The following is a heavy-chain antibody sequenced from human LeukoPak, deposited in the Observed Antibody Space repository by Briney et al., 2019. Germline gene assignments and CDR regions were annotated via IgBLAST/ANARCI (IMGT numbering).Heavy chain of an antibody. Sequence: ASVKVSCKASGYTFTSYAMNWVRQAPGQGLEWMGWINPNSGGTNYAQKFQGRVTMTRDTSISTAYMELSRLRSDDTAVYYCAIDFGVDLDYWGQGTLVTVSS. J-gene: IGHJ4*02. CDR3: AIDFGVDLDY. D-gene: IGHD3-3*01. CDR2: INPNSGGT. CDR1: GYTFTSYA. V-gene: IGHV1-2*02.